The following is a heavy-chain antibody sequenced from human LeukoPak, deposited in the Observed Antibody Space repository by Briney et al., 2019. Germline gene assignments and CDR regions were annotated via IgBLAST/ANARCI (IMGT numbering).Heavy chain of an antibody. Sequence: SETLSLTCAVYGGSFSGYYWSWIRQPPGKGLEWIGEINHSGSTNYNPSLKSRVTISVDTSKNQFSLKLSSVTAADTAVYYCARGAGYYDSSGYYAETFDYWGQGTLVTASS. J-gene: IGHJ4*02. CDR1: GGSFSGYY. CDR3: ARGAGYYDSSGYYAETFDY. D-gene: IGHD3-22*01. CDR2: INHSGST. V-gene: IGHV4-34*01.